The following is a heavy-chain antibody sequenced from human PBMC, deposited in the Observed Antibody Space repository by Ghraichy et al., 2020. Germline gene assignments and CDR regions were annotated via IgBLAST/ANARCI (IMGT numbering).Heavy chain of an antibody. D-gene: IGHD6-13*01. V-gene: IGHV3-30*03. CDR1: GFGFNTYS. CDR3: AREERSRSSYFLDY. CDR2: VTYDGRNK. Sequence: GGSLRLSCAASGFGFNTYSMHWVRQAPGKGLEWVAVVTYDGRNKYYADSVKGRFTISRDNSKETLYLQLTSLRLEDTAVYYCAREERSRSSYFLDYWGQGALVTVSS. J-gene: IGHJ4*02.